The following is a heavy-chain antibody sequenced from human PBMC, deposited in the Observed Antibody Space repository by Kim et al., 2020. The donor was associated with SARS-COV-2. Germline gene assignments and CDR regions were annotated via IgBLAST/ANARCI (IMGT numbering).Heavy chain of an antibody. CDR3: ARLLSRPFYYYYGMDV. D-gene: IGHD3-16*02. V-gene: IGHV1-3*01. Sequence: KFQGGVTITRDTSASTAYMELSSLRSEDTAVYYCARLLSRPFYYYYGMDVWGQGTTVTVSS. J-gene: IGHJ6*02.